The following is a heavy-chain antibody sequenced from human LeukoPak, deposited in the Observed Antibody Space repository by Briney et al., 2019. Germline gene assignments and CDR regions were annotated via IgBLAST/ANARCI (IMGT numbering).Heavy chain of an antibody. D-gene: IGHD6-6*01. V-gene: IGHV1-2*02. CDR3: ARDLRIAARPGAFDI. Sequence: ASVKVSCKASGGTFSSYAISWVRQAPGQGLEWMGWINPNSGGTNYAQKFQGRVTMTRDTSISTAYMELSRLRSDDTAVYYCARDLRIAARPGAFDIWGQGTMVTVSS. CDR1: GGTFSSYA. CDR2: INPNSGGT. J-gene: IGHJ3*02.